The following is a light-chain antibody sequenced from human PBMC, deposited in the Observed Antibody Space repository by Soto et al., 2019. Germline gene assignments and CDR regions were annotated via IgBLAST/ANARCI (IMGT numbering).Light chain of an antibody. CDR2: EVS. Sequence: QSALTQPASVSGSPGQSIAISCTGNSSDVGAYDYVSWYQQHPDSAPRLVIYEVSNRPSGVSNRFSGSKSVNPATLTISGLQAEDEADYYCASHTTTNTRVFGTGTKVTVL. J-gene: IGLJ1*01. CDR3: ASHTTTNTRV. CDR1: SSDVGAYDY. V-gene: IGLV2-14*03.